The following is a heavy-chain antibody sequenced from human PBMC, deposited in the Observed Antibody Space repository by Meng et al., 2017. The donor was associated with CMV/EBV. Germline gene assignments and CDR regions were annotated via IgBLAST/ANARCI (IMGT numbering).Heavy chain of an antibody. D-gene: IGHD3-22*01. Sequence: GGSLRLSCEGSGYSFTSYWIGWVRQMPGKGLQWMGIIYPGDSDTRYSPSFQGQVTISADKSTGTAFLQWVSLKTSDTAMYYCARLDDSSGYYSYFDYWGQGTLVTVSS. CDR1: GYSFTSYW. J-gene: IGHJ4*02. V-gene: IGHV5-51*01. CDR2: IYPGDSDT. CDR3: ARLDDSSGYYSYFDY.